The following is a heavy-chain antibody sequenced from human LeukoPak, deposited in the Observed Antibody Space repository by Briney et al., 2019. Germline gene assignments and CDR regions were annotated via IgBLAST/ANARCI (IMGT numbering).Heavy chain of an antibody. CDR3: ARFERWTGTVYLDY. D-gene: IGHD3/OR15-3a*01. Sequence: ASVKVSCKASGYTFTSYGITWVRQAPGQGLEWMGWISAYNGNTNYAQKLQGRVTMTTNTSTSTAYMELRSLRSDDTAVYYCARFERWTGTVYLDYWGQGTLVTVSS. CDR1: GYTFTSYG. J-gene: IGHJ4*02. CDR2: ISAYNGNT. V-gene: IGHV1-18*01.